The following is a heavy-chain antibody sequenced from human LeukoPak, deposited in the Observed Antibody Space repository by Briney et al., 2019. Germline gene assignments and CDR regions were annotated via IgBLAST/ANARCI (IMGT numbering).Heavy chain of an antibody. CDR2: IIPIFGTA. Sequence: SVKVSCKASGDTFGSYAISWVRQAPGQGLEWMGGIIPIFGTANYAQKFQGRVTITTDESTSTAYMELSSLRSEDTAVYYCARDQTTVTTWGAFDIWGQGTMVTVSS. V-gene: IGHV1-69*05. J-gene: IGHJ3*02. D-gene: IGHD4-17*01. CDR1: GDTFGSYA. CDR3: ARDQTTVTTWGAFDI.